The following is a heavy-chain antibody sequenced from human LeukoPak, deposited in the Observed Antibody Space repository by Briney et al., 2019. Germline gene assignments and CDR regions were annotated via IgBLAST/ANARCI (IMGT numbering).Heavy chain of an antibody. CDR1: GYTFTSYD. D-gene: IGHD3-16*01. Sequence: ASVKVSCKASGYTFTSYDINWVRQATGQGLEWVGWMNPNSGNTGYAQKSQGRVTMTRNTSISTAYMELSSLRSEDTAVYYCARWGGLNPNGADGNWGQGTLVTVSS. V-gene: IGHV1-8*01. CDR3: ARWGGLNPNGADGN. CDR2: MNPNSGNT. J-gene: IGHJ4*02.